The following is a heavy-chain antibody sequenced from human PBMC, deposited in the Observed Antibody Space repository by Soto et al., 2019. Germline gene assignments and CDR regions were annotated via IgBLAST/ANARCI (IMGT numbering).Heavy chain of an antibody. CDR1: GGAIISGGYY. D-gene: IGHD3-10*01. CDR3: ARDPIYGSGSHNWFDP. J-gene: IGHJ5*02. V-gene: IGHV4-31*03. CDR2: IYYSGST. Sequence: TLSLTCPVSGGAIISGGYYFSWIREHPWKGLEWIGYIYYSGSTYHNPSLKSRVTISVDTSKNQFSLKLSSVTAADTAVYYCARDPIYGSGSHNWFDPWGQGTLVTVSS.